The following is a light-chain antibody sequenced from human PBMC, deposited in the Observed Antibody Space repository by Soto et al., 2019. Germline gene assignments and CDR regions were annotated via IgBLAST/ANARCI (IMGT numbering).Light chain of an antibody. V-gene: IGKV3-11*01. CDR3: PQRSNWPFT. CDR2: DTS. CDR1: RSISSY. J-gene: IGKJ4*01. Sequence: EIVLTQSPATLSLSPGERATLSCRDSRSISSYLAWYQQRPDQPPRLLIYDTSNRATGIPARFSGSGSGTDFTLTISTLEPEDFAVYYCPQRSNWPFTFGGGTKVEIK.